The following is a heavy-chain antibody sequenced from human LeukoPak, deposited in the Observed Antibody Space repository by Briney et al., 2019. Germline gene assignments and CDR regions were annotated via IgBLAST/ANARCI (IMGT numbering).Heavy chain of an antibody. V-gene: IGHV3-74*01. CDR3: ARGRYCSGGRCYSDFDY. CDR2: ISSDGSTT. D-gene: IGHD2-15*01. CDR1: GFTFSSYW. J-gene: IGHJ4*02. Sequence: PGGSLRLSCAASGFTFSSYWMHWVRQAPGMGLVWVSRISSDGSTTNYADSAKGRFTISRDNAKNSLYLQMNSLRGEDTAVYYCARGRYCSGGRCYSDFDYWGQGTLVTVFS.